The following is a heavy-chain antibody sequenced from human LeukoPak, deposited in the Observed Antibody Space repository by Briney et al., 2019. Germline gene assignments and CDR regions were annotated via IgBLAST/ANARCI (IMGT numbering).Heavy chain of an antibody. V-gene: IGHV4-4*07. CDR2: IYTGGST. D-gene: IGHD3-16*01. J-gene: IGHJ5*02. CDR1: GGSISSYA. CDR3: ARDSYYYGWFDP. Sequence: PSETLSLTCTVSGGSISSYAWSWIRQPAGKGLEWIGRIYTGGSTNYNASLKSRVTMSADTSNNQFSLKLTAVTAADTAAYYCARDSYYYGWFDPWGQGTLVTVSS.